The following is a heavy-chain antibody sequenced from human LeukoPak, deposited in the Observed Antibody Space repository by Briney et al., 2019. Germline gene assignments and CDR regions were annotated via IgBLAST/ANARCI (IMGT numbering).Heavy chain of an antibody. Sequence: SETLSLTCVVSGYSISSDHFWGWIRQPPWKGLEWIGTISHSGNTYYKSSLKSRVTISLDTSKNQFSLKLSSVTAADTAVYYCVRDVGQLRSDYWGQGTLVTVSS. J-gene: IGHJ4*02. CDR1: GYSISSDHF. D-gene: IGHD2-2*01. V-gene: IGHV4-38-2*02. CDR2: ISHSGNT. CDR3: VRDVGQLRSDY.